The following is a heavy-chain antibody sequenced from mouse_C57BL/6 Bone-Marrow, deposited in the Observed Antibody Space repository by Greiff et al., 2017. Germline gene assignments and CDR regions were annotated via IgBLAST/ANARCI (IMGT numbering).Heavy chain of an antibody. Sequence: EVQLQQSGPELVKPGASVKMSCKASGYTFTDYNMHWVKQSHGKSLEWIGYINPNNGGTSYNQKFKGKATLTVNKSSSTAYMELRSLTSEDSAVXYCARSYYDCSSYEAYWGQGTLVTVSA. J-gene: IGHJ3*01. CDR1: GYTFTDYN. CDR3: ARSYYDCSSYEAY. D-gene: IGHD1-1*01. V-gene: IGHV1-22*01. CDR2: INPNNGGT.